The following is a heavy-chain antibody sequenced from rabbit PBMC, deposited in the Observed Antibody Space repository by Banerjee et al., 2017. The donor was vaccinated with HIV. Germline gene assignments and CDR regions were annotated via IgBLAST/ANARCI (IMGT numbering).Heavy chain of an antibody. CDR1: GFTLSSSYW. CDR2: IYTGSGST. CDR3: ARDFNL. V-gene: IGHV1S45*01. J-gene: IGHJ4*01. Sequence: QEQLVESGGGLVQPEGSLTLTCKASGFTLSSSYWICWVRQAPGKGLEWIGCIYTGSGSTYYASWAKGRFTISKTSSTTVTLQMTSLTAADTATYFCARDFNLWGPGTLVTVS.